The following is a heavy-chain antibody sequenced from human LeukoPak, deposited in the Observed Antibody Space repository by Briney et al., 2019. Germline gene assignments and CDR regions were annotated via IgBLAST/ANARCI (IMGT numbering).Heavy chain of an antibody. CDR2: INPSGGST. CDR1: GYIFTTYY. V-gene: IGHV1-46*01. J-gene: IGHJ4*02. Sequence: ASVKVSFKASGYIFTTYYMHWVRQAPGQGLEWMGIINPSGGSTGYAQKFQGRVTITRDTSTSTVYMELRSLRSEDTAVYYCARDYYYGSTGYDSYYFDYWGQGTLVSVSS. D-gene: IGHD3-22*01. CDR3: ARDYYYGSTGYDSYYFDY.